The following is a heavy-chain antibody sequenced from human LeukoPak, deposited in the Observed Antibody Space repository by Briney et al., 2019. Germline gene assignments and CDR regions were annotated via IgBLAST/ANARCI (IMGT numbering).Heavy chain of an antibody. CDR1: GFTFSSYA. Sequence: GGSLRLSCAASGFTFSSYAMSWVRQAPGKGLEWVSAISGSGGSTYYADSVKGRFTISRDNSKNTLYLQMNSLRAEDTAVYYCAKDQYYYDSSGDAEYFQHWGQGTLVTVSS. V-gene: IGHV3-23*01. CDR3: AKDQYYYDSSGDAEYFQH. D-gene: IGHD3-22*01. J-gene: IGHJ1*01. CDR2: ISGSGGST.